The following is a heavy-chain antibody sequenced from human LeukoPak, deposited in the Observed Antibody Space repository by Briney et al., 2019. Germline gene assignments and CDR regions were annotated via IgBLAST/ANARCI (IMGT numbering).Heavy chain of an antibody. Sequence: SETLSLTCAVYGGSFSGYYWSWIRQPPGKGLEWIGEINHSGNTNYNPSLKSRVTISVDTSKNQFSLKLSSVTAADTAVYYCARGRGGSYYGSGSYYKAWYFDLWGRGTLVTVSS. V-gene: IGHV4-34*01. CDR1: GGSFSGYY. J-gene: IGHJ2*01. CDR2: INHSGNT. CDR3: ARGRGGSYYGSGSYYKAWYFDL. D-gene: IGHD3-10*01.